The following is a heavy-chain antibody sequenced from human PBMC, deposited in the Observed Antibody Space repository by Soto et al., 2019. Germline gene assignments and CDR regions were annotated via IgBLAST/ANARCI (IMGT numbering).Heavy chain of an antibody. CDR3: ARDRYCSGGSCYSGEFY. Sequence: GGSLRLSCAASGFTFSSYGMHWARQAPGKGLEWVAVIWYDGSNKYYADSVKGRFTISRDNSKNTLYLQMNSLRAEDTAVYYCARDRYCSGGSCYSGEFYWGQGT. CDR2: IWYDGSNK. J-gene: IGHJ4*02. V-gene: IGHV3-33*01. CDR1: GFTFSSYG. D-gene: IGHD2-15*01.